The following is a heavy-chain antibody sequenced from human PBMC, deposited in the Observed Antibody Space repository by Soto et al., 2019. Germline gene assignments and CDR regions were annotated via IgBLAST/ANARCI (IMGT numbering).Heavy chain of an antibody. D-gene: IGHD3-22*01. V-gene: IGHV3-21*01. Sequence: EVQLVESGGGLVKPGGSLRLSCAASGFTFSSYCMNWVRQAPGKGLEWVSSISSSSSYIYYADSVKGRFTISRDNAKNSLYLQMNSLRAEDTAVYYCARGLLETYYYDSSGYYYSDYWGQGTLVTVSS. CDR1: GFTFSSYC. J-gene: IGHJ4*02. CDR2: ISSSSSYI. CDR3: ARGLLETYYYDSSGYYYSDY.